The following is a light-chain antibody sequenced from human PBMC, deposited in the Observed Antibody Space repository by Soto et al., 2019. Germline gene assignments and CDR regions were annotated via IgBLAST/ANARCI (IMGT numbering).Light chain of an antibody. CDR2: DAS. J-gene: IGKJ4*01. CDR1: ENVTTD. CDR3: QQSSKWPPT. Sequence: EILLTQSPATLSLSPGERAKLSCRASENVTTDSVWYQQKPGQVPRLLIYDASKRATGIPARFSGSGSGTDFTLTISSLEPEDFAVYYCQQSSKWPPTFGGGTKVDIK. V-gene: IGKV3-11*01.